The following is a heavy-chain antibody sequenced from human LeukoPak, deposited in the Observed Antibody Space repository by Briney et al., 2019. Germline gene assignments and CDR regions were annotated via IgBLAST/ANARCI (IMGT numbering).Heavy chain of an antibody. V-gene: IGHV1-69*05. CDR1: GGTFSNYA. J-gene: IGHJ4*02. CDR2: IIPIFGTA. D-gene: IGHD3-9*01. Sequence: ASVKVSCKASGGTFSNYAISWVRQAPGQGLEWMGGIIPIFGTANYAQKFQGRVTVSTDEPTSTAYMELSSLRSEDTAVYYCAGRLGNFDWLFFDFWGQGTLVTVSS. CDR3: AGRLGNFDWLFFDF.